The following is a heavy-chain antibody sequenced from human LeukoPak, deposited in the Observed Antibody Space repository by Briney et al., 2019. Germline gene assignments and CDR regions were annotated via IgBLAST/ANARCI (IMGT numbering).Heavy chain of an antibody. CDR1: GFSFTDYP. CDR3: ATDQRYAFDY. CDR2: IRTTAEGAKYA. V-gene: IGHV3-48*02. J-gene: IGHJ4*02. Sequence: GGSLRLSCATSGFSFTDYPMNWVRQAPGKGLEWISNIRTTAEGAKYAYYADSVKGRVTISRDDGKNTLYPHMNSLRDDDTAVYYCATDQRYAFDYWGQGILVTVSS. D-gene: IGHD3-9*01.